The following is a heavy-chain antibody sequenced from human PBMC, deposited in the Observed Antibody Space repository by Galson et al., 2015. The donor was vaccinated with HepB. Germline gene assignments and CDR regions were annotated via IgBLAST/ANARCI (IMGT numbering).Heavy chain of an antibody. Sequence: SLRLSCAASGFTFSSYSMNWVRQAPGKGLEWVSSISSSSSYIYYADSVKGRFTISRDNAKNSLYLQMNSLGAEDTAVYYCAREGYYGDYTFDYWGQGTLVTVSS. D-gene: IGHD4-17*01. CDR3: AREGYYGDYTFDY. J-gene: IGHJ4*02. CDR2: ISSSSSYI. CDR1: GFTFSSYS. V-gene: IGHV3-21*01.